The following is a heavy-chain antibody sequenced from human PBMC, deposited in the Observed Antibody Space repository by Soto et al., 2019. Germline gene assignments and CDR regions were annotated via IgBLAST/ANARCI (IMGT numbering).Heavy chain of an antibody. V-gene: IGHV4-59*01. Sequence: LSITYTVSGGSISSYYWSWIRQPPGKGLXWIGYIYYSGSTNYNPSLKSRVTISVDTSKNQFSLKLSSVTAADTAVYYCARAHAVVTPGGHPFHYYCYVMDVSRRGTTDIGSS. D-gene: IGHD2-21*02. CDR2: IYYSGST. CDR3: ARAHAVVTPGGHPFHYYCYVMDV. CDR1: GGSISSYY. J-gene: IGHJ6*01.